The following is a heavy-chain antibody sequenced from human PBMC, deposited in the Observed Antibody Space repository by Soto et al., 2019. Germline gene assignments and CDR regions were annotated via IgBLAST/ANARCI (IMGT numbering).Heavy chain of an antibody. Sequence: SETLSLTCTVSGGSISGSYWSWIRQPPGKGLEWIGSIYYSGSTYYNPSLKSRVTISVDTSKNQFSLKLSSVTAADTAVYYCARLYYDYIWGSYRPFDYWGQGTLVTVSS. CDR3: ARLYYDYIWGSYRPFDY. J-gene: IGHJ4*02. V-gene: IGHV4-39*01. D-gene: IGHD3-16*02. CDR2: IYYSGST. CDR1: GGSISGSY.